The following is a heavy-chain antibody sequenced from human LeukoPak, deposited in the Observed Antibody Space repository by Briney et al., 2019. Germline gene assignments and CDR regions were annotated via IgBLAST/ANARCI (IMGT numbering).Heavy chain of an antibody. V-gene: IGHV3-48*03. J-gene: IGHJ6*02. Sequence: GGSLRLSCAASGFTFSSYEMNWVRQAPGKGLQWVSYISTSGNTIYYADSVKGRFTISRDNAKSSLYLQMNSLRAEDTAVYYCEREFEGTPMAPQYYYYGMDVWGQGTTVTVSS. CDR3: EREFEGTPMAPQYYYYGMDV. D-gene: IGHD5-18*01. CDR1: GFTFSSYE. CDR2: ISTSGNTI.